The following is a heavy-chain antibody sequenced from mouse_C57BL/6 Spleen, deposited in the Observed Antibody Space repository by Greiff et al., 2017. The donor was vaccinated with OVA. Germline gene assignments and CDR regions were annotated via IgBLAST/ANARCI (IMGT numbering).Heavy chain of an antibody. CDR2: IDPSGSYT. V-gene: IGHV1-69*01. J-gene: IGHJ4*01. CDR3: ARGAPHYYAMDY. CDR1: GYTFTSYW. Sequence: QVQLQQPGAELVMPGASVKLSCKASGYTFTSYWMHWVKQRPGQGLEWIGEIDPSGSYTNYNQKFKGKSTLTVDKSSSTAYMQLSSLTSEDSAVYYCARGAPHYYAMDYWGQGTSVTVSS.